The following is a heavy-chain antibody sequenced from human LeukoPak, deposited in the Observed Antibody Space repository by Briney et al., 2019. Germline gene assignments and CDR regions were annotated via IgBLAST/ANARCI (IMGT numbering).Heavy chain of an antibody. CDR1: GFTFNYYG. D-gene: IGHD2-8*01. CDR2: ISWNSGFI. V-gene: IGHV3-9*01. J-gene: IGHJ4*02. Sequence: SLRLSFAASGFTFNYYGMHWVRQAPGKGLEWVSGISWNSGFIGYADSVKGRFTISRDSAKNSLYLQMNSLRAEDTALYYCAKELYSNYYFDYWGQGTLVTVSS. CDR3: AKELYSNYYFDY.